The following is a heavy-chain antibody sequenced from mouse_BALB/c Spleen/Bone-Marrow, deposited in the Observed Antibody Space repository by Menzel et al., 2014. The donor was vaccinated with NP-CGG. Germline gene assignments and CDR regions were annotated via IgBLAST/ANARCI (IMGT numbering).Heavy chain of an antibody. Sequence: VQLQQPGPELVKPGASMKISCKASGYSFTGYTMNWVKQSHGKNLEWIGLINPYNDVTIYNQKLKGKATLTVDKSSSTAYMELLSLTSEDSAVYYCATLYDSYAMDYWGQGTSVTVSS. CDR2: INPYNDVT. CDR1: GYSFTGYT. D-gene: IGHD1-1*01. J-gene: IGHJ4*01. V-gene: IGHV1-18*01. CDR3: ATLYDSYAMDY.